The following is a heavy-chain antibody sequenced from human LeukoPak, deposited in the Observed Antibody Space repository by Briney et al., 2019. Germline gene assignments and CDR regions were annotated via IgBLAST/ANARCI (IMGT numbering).Heavy chain of an antibody. Sequence: NPSETLSLTCTVSGGSISSYYWSWIRQPPGKGLEWIGYIYYSGSTNYNPSLKSRVTISVDTSKNQFSLKLSSVTAADTAVYYCARVAYGDYVVGWGQGTLVTVSS. CDR1: GGSISSYY. D-gene: IGHD4-17*01. CDR3: ARVAYGDYVVG. J-gene: IGHJ4*02. CDR2: IYYSGST. V-gene: IGHV4-59*01.